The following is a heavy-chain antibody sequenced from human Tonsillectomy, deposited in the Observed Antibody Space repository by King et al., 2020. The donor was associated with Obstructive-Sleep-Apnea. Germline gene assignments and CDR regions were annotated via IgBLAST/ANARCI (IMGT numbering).Heavy chain of an antibody. CDR1: GFTFDDYA. V-gene: IGHV3-9*01. J-gene: IGHJ6*02. D-gene: IGHD3-10*01. Sequence: DVQLVESGGGLVQPGRSLRLSCAVSGFTFDDYAMHWVRQAPGKGLEWVSGISWNSGTIGYVDSVKGRFTISRDNAKNSLYLQMNSLRAEDTALYYCVKGEYGSGPSGGDVWGQGTTVTVSS. CDR2: ISWNSGTI. CDR3: VKGEYGSGPSGGDV.